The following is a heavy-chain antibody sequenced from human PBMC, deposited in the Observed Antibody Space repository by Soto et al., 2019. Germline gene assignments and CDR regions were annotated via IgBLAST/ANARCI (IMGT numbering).Heavy chain of an antibody. CDR2: ISSSSSYI. D-gene: IGHD3-3*01. V-gene: IGHV3-21*01. Sequence: GGSLRLSCAASGFTFSSYSMNWVRQAPGKGLEWVSSISSSSSYIYYADSVKGRFTISRDNAKNSLYLQMNSLRAEDTAVYYCARETYYDFWSGYSKWYGMGVWGQGTTVTVSS. J-gene: IGHJ6*02. CDR3: ARETYYDFWSGYSKWYGMGV. CDR1: GFTFSSYS.